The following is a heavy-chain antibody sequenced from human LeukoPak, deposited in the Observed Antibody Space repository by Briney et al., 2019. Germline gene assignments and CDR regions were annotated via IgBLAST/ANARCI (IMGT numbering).Heavy chain of an antibody. CDR2: IGGSGGST. J-gene: IGHJ4*02. V-gene: IGHV3-23*01. CDR1: RSTFSSYA. CDR3: AKGDYAFWSGLFPFDY. Sequence: GGSLRLSCAASRSTFSSYAMSWVRQAPGKGLEWVSAIGGSGGSTYYADSVKGRFTISRDNSKNTLYLQMNSLRAEDTAVYYCAKGDYAFWSGLFPFDYWGQGTLVTVSS. D-gene: IGHD3-3*01.